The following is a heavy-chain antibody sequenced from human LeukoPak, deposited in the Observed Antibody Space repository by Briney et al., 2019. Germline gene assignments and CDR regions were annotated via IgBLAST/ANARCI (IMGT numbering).Heavy chain of an antibody. CDR2: IYYSGIT. CDR1: GGSISSYY. CDR3: ASDYGSGDYGMDV. V-gene: IGHV4-59*01. J-gene: IGHJ6*02. Sequence: SETLSLTCTISGGSISSYYWSWIREPPGKGLEWIGYIYYSGITNYNPSLKSRVTISVDTSKNQFSLKLSSVTAADTAVYYCASDYGSGDYGMDVWGQGTTVTFSS. D-gene: IGHD3-10*01.